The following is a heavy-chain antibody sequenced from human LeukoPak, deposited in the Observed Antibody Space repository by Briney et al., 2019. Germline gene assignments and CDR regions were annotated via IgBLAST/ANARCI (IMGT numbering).Heavy chain of an antibody. CDR2: IYHSGST. CDR1: GYSISTGYY. V-gene: IGHV4-38-2*02. J-gene: IGHJ5*02. Sequence: SETLSLTCTVSGYSISTGYYWGWIRQPPGKGLEWIGSIYHSGSTYSNPSLKSRVTIDTSKNQFSLNLSSVTAADTAVYYCARDSVRVPNWFDPRGQGTLVTVSS. D-gene: IGHD6-6*01. CDR3: ARDSVRVPNWFDP.